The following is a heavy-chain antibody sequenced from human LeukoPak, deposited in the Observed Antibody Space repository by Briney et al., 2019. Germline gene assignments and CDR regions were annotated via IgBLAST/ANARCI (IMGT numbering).Heavy chain of an antibody. J-gene: IGHJ3*02. CDR3: ARGEDAFDI. Sequence: GGSLRLSCAASEFTFTSYEMNWVRQAPGKGLEWVSYISSSGSTIYYADSVKGRFTISRDNAKNSLYLQMNSLRAEDTAVFYCARGEDAFDIWGQGTMVTVSS. V-gene: IGHV3-48*03. CDR2: ISSSGSTI. CDR1: EFTFTSYE.